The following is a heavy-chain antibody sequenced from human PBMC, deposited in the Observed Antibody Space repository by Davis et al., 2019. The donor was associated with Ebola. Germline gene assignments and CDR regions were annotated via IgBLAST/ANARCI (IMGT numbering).Heavy chain of an antibody. Sequence: SETLSLTCAVYGGSFSGYYWSWIRQPPGKGLEWMGEINHHGITSYNPSLKSRVSMSVDTSKKQFSLKVTSVTAADTAVYYCARRVIAAADLYWYFDLWGRGTLVTVSS. CDR3: ARRVIAAADLYWYFDL. D-gene: IGHD6-13*01. J-gene: IGHJ2*01. V-gene: IGHV4-34*01. CDR2: INHHGIT. CDR1: GGSFSGYY.